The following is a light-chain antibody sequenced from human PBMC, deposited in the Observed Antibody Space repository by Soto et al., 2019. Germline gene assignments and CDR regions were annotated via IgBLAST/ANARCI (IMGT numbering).Light chain of an antibody. V-gene: IGKV1-39*01. Sequence: DIQMTHSPSSLSASVGDRVTITCRASQSISSYLNWYQQKPGKAPKILIYAVSNLQSGVPSRFSGSGSGTDFTLTISSLPPEDFATYSCQQSYSALPITFGQGTRLEIK. CDR2: AVS. J-gene: IGKJ5*01. CDR1: QSISSY. CDR3: QQSYSALPIT.